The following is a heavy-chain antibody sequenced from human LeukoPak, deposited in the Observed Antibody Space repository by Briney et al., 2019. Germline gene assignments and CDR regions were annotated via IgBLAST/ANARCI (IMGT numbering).Heavy chain of an antibody. CDR1: GFIFSTFG. V-gene: IGHV3-33*01. J-gene: IGHJ4*02. CDR2: VWHDGSYK. Sequence: AGGSLRLSCAASGFIFSTFGMHWVRQAPGKGLEWVAVVWHDGSYKYYEDSVKGRFTISRDNSKNTLYLQMNSLRAEDTAVYYCARDEGYYYDSSGPSDYWGQGTLVTVSS. D-gene: IGHD3-22*01. CDR3: ARDEGYYYDSSGPSDY.